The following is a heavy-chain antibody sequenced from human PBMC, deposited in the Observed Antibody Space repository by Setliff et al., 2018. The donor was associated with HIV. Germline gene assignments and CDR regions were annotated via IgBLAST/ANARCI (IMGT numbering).Heavy chain of an antibody. J-gene: IGHJ3*02. CDR2: INPNSGGT. V-gene: IGHV1-2*04. D-gene: IGHD3-22*01. Sequence: GASVKVSCKASGYTFTGYCMHWVRQAPGQGLEWMGWINPNSGGTNYAQKFQGWVTMTRDTSISTAYMELSRLRSDDTAVYYCARGGSTMIEDAFDIWGQGTMVTVSS. CDR3: ARGGSTMIEDAFDI. CDR1: GYTFTGYC.